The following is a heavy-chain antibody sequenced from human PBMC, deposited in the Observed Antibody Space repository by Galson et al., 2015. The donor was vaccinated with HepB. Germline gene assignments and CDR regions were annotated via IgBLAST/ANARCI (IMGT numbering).Heavy chain of an antibody. V-gene: IGHV4-39*01. CDR2: IYYTGST. CDR1: GGSVSSGSYY. CDR3: ARGNYYYDSSGYLSFDY. Sequence: DTLSLTCTVSGGSVSSGSYYWGWIRQPPGKGLEWIGSIYYTGSTYYNPSLKSRVTISVDTSKNQFSLTLSSVTAADTAVYYCARGNYYYDSSGYLSFDYWGQGTLVTVSS. J-gene: IGHJ4*02. D-gene: IGHD3-22*01.